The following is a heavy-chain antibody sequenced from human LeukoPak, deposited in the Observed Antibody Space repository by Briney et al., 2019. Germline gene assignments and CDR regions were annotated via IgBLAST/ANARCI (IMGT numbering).Heavy chain of an antibody. CDR1: GFTFSSYG. Sequence: GGSLRLSCVASGFTFSSYGMSWVRQAPGKGLEWVSAISGSGGSTYYADSVKGRFTISRDNSKNTLYLQMNSLRAEDTAVYYCARDRDGDYDYWGQGTLVTVSS. CDR3: ARDRDGDYDY. CDR2: ISGSGGST. D-gene: IGHD4-17*01. V-gene: IGHV3-23*01. J-gene: IGHJ4*02.